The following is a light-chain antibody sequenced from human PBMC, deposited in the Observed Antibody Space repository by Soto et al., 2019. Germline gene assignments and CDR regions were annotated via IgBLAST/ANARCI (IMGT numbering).Light chain of an antibody. V-gene: IGKV1-39*01. CDR1: QSISSY. CDR3: QQSYSTP. CDR2: AAS. Sequence: DIQMTQSPSSLCASVGDRVTITCRASQSISSYLNWYQQKPGKAPKLLIYAASSLQSGVPSRFSGSGSGTDFTLTISSLQPEDFATYYCQQSYSTPFGQGTKADIK. J-gene: IGKJ1*01.